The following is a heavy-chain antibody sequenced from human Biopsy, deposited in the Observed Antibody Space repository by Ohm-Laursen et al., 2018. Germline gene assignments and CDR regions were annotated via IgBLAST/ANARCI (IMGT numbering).Heavy chain of an antibody. CDR3: AKGGYCTTTSCYMDVDY. D-gene: IGHD2-2*02. V-gene: IGHV3-23*01. CDR2: ISGSGGST. CDR1: GFSFDNYA. J-gene: IGHJ4*02. Sequence: GSLRLSCAASGFSFDNYAMNWARQAPGKGLEWVSTISGSGGSTYYADSVKGRFTISRDASKNTLYLLMNSLRAEDTAMYYCAKGGYCTTTSCYMDVDYWGQGTLVTVSS.